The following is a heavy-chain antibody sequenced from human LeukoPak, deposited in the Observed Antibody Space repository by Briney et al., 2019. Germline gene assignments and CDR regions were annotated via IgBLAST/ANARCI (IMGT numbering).Heavy chain of an antibody. D-gene: IGHD2-15*01. CDR1: GFTFTGHS. CDR3: AREKQSGRTPFDY. CDR2: VAHDEKTI. J-gene: IGHJ4*02. Sequence: PGGSLRLSCVASGFTFTGHSMHWVRQAPGKGLEWVAVVAHDEKTIFYADSLKGRFTVSRGNSKNTVYLQMNRLTDEDTAVYYCAREKQSGRTPFDYWGQGSLVTVS. V-gene: IGHV3-30*04.